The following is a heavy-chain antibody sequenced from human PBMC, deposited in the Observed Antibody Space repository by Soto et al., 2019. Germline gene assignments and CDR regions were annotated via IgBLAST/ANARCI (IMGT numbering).Heavy chain of an antibody. D-gene: IGHD3-10*01. CDR3: ARDGEPPMVRGDKNAFDI. Sequence: QVQLVQSGAEVKKPGSSVKVSCKASGGTFSSYAISWVRQAPGQGLEWMGGIIPIFGTANYAQKFQGRVTITADESTSTAYMELSSLRSEDTAVDYCARDGEPPMVRGDKNAFDIWGQGTMVTVSS. CDR1: GGTFSSYA. V-gene: IGHV1-69*01. J-gene: IGHJ3*02. CDR2: IIPIFGTA.